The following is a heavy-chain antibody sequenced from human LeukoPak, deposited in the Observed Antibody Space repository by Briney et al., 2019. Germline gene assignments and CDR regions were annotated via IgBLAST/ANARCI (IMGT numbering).Heavy chain of an antibody. CDR1: GGSISSGGYS. CDR3: ARGPTYYYDSSGSGYYYYGMDV. CDR2: IYHSGST. J-gene: IGHJ6*02. D-gene: IGHD3-22*01. Sequence: SETLSLTCAVSGGSISSGGYSWSWIRQPPGKGLEWIGYIYHSGSTYYNPSLKSRVTISVDRSKNQFSLKLSSVTAADTAVYYCARGPTYYYDSSGSGYYYYGMDVWGQGTTVTVSS. V-gene: IGHV4-30-2*01.